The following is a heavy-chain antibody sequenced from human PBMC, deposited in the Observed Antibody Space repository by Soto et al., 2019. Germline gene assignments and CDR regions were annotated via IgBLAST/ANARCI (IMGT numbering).Heavy chain of an antibody. CDR2: INHSGST. CDR1: GGSFSGYY. D-gene: IGHD6-13*01. CDR3: ARGYSSSWSPAPFDY. Sequence: PSETLSLTCAVYGGSFSGYYWSWIRQPPGKGLEWIGEINHSGSTNYNPSLKSRVTISVDTSKNQFSLKLSSVTAADTAVYYCARGYSSSWSPAPFDYWGQGTLVTVS. V-gene: IGHV4-34*01. J-gene: IGHJ4*02.